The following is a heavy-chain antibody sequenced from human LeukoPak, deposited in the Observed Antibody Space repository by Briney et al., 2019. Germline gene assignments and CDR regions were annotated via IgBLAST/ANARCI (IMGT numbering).Heavy chain of an antibody. J-gene: IGHJ6*03. CDR2: INHSGST. Sequence: SETLSLTCAVYGGSFSAYYWSWIRQPPGKGLEWIGEINHSGSTNYSPSLKSRVTISVDTPKNQFSLKLSSVTAADTAVYYCARHKDYYYSYMDVWGKGTTVTISS. V-gene: IGHV4-34*01. CDR3: ARHKDYYYSYMDV. CDR1: GGSFSAYY.